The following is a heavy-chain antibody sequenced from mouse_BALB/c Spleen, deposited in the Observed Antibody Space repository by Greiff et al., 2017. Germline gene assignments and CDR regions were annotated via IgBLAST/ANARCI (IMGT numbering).Heavy chain of an antibody. D-gene: IGHD2-4*01. CDR1: GYTFTSYW. CDR3: ASMITTRGFAY. CDR2: IFPGTGTT. J-gene: IGHJ3*01. V-gene: IGHV1S132*01. Sequence: VQLQQSGAELVKPGASVKLSCKTSGYTFTSYWIQWVKQRPGQGLGWIGEIFPGTGTTYYNEKFKGKATLTIDTSSSTAYMQLSSLTSEDSAVYFCASMITTRGFAYWGQGTLVTVSA.